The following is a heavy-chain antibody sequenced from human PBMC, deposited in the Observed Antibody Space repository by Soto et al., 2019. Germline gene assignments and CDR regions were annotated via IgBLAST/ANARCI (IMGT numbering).Heavy chain of an antibody. CDR1: GGSITYYY. CDR2: AYYTGST. Sequence: QVQLQESGPGLVKPSETLSLTCTVSGGSITYYYWSWIRQPPGEGLEWIGYAYYTGSTNYNPSLKSRVTISVDTSKHQCSLKLSSVTAADTAVYYCASRTGRNYYGMDVWGQGTTVTVSS. D-gene: IGHD3-9*01. J-gene: IGHJ6*02. V-gene: IGHV4-59*01. CDR3: ASRTGRNYYGMDV.